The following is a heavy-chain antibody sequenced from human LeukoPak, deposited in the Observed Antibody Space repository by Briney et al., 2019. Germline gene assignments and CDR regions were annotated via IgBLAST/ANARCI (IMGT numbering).Heavy chain of an antibody. V-gene: IGHV3-23*01. CDR2: ISGSGGST. CDR3: AKDQQVLRYFDWSMGDYFDY. CDR1: GFTFSSYA. J-gene: IGHJ4*02. D-gene: IGHD3-9*01. Sequence: GASLRLSCAASGFTFSSYAMSWVRQVPGKGLEWVSAISGSGGSTYYADSVKGRFTISRDNSKNTLYLQMNSLRAEDTAVYYCAKDQQVLRYFDWSMGDYFDYWGQGTLVTVSS.